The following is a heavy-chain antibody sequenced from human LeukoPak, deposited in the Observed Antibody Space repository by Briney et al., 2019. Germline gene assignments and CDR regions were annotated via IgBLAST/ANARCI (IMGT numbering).Heavy chain of an antibody. CDR3: ARERYCSGGSCYAFGY. J-gene: IGHJ4*02. D-gene: IGHD2-15*01. CDR1: GFTFSSYE. V-gene: IGHV3-48*03. CDR2: ISSSGSTI. Sequence: GGSLRLSCAASGFTFSSYEMNWVRQAPGKGLEWVSYISSSGSTIYYADSVKGRFTISRDNSNNTLYLQMNSLRVEDTAVYYCARERYCSGGSCYAFGYWGQGTLVTVSS.